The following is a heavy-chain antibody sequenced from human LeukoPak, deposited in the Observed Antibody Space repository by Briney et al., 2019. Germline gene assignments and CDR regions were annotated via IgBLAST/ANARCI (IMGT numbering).Heavy chain of an antibody. Sequence: SQTLSLTCTVSGGSISSGGYYWSWIRQPPGKGLEWIGYIYYSGSTYYNPSLKSRVTISVDTSKNQFSLKLSSVTAADTAVYYCARGPLRGVILPRWFDPWGQGTLVTVSS. CDR1: GGSISSGGYY. V-gene: IGHV4-30-4*08. D-gene: IGHD3-10*01. J-gene: IGHJ5*02. CDR2: IYYSGST. CDR3: ARGPLRGVILPRWFDP.